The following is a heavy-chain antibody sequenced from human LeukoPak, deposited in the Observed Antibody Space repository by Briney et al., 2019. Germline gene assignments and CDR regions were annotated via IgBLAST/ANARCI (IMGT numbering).Heavy chain of an antibody. CDR3: ERGSPFRPLYYYDSSGYFQH. CDR1: GGSFSGYY. D-gene: IGHD3-22*01. V-gene: IGHV4-34*01. J-gene: IGHJ1*01. CDR2: INHSGST. Sequence: SETLSLTCAVYGGSFSGYYWSWIRQPPGKGLEWIGEINHSGSTNYNPSLKSRVTISVDTSKNQFSLKLSSVTAADTAVYYCERGSPFRPLYYYDSSGYFQHWGQGTLVTVSS.